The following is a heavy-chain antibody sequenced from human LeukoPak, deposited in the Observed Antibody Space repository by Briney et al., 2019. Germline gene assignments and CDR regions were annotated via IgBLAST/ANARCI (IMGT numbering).Heavy chain of an antibody. V-gene: IGHV1-2*02. Sequence: ASVKVSCKASGYTFTGYYMHWVRQAPGQGLEWMGWINPNSGGTNYAQKLQGRVTMTTDTSTGTAYMELRSLRSDDTAVYYCAREIPGIAVAGDYWGQGTLVTVSS. D-gene: IGHD6-19*01. CDR3: AREIPGIAVAGDY. CDR2: INPNSGGT. J-gene: IGHJ4*02. CDR1: GYTFTGYY.